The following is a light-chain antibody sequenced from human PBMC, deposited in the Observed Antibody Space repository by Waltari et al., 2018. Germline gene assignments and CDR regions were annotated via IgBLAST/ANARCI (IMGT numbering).Light chain of an antibody. J-gene: IGLJ2*01. CDR1: SSDVGGYNY. V-gene: IGLV2-14*03. Sequence: QSALTQPASVSGSPGQSITISCTGTSSDVGGYNYVSWYQQHPDKAPKLMIYDVNNRASRVSNRLSGSKSGNTAARTISGLQAEEEADYYCSSYTSSSTLFGGGTKLTVL. CDR2: DVN. CDR3: SSYTSSSTL.